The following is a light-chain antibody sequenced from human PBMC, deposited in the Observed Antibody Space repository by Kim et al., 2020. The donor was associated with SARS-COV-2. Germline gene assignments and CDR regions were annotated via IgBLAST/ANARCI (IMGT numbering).Light chain of an antibody. V-gene: IGLV2-14*03. CDR1: SSDIGAYDY. CDR2: DVT. Sequence: QSALTQPASVSGSPGQSITISCTGTSSDIGAYDYVSWYQQHPGKPPQLIISDVTNRPSGVSDRFSGSKSGNTTSLTISGLQAEDQSDYYCSSYARGVLRLFGGGTQLTVL. CDR3: SSYARGVLRL. J-gene: IGLJ3*02.